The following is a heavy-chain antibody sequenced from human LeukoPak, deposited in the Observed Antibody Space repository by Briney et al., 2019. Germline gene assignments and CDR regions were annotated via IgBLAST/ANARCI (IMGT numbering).Heavy chain of an antibody. CDR1: GGTFSSYA. J-gene: IGHJ3*02. Sequence: SVKVSCKASGGTFSSYAISWVRQAPGQGLEWMGGIIPIFGTANYAQKFQGRVTITADESTSTAYMELSSLRSEDTAVYYCARDGTYYDFWSGYRGDAFDIWGQGTMVTVSS. CDR3: ARDGTYYDFWSGYRGDAFDI. CDR2: IIPIFGTA. V-gene: IGHV1-69*13. D-gene: IGHD3-3*01.